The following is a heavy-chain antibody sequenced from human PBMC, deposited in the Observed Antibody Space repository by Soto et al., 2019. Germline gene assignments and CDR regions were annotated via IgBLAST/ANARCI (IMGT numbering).Heavy chain of an antibody. V-gene: IGHV1-69*01. CDR3: ARGWGYDTTDYYYAY. J-gene: IGHJ4*02. D-gene: IGHD3-22*01. CDR1: GGTFSRNA. Sequence: QVQLVQSGAEVKKPGSSVKVSCKASGGTFSRNAISWVRQAPGQGLEWMGGITPIFGTANYAQKFQGRVTITADESTSTAYMELSSLRSGDTAVYYCARGWGYDTTDYYYAYWGQGPLITVSS. CDR2: ITPIFGTA.